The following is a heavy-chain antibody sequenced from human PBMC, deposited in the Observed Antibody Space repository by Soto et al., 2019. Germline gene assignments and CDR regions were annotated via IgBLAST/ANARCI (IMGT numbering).Heavy chain of an antibody. Sequence: SETLSLTCTVSGGSISSSSYYWGWIRQPPGKGLEWIGSTYYSGSTYYNPSLKSRVTISVDTSKNQFSLKLSSVTAADTAVYYCAGIYGDCLTVDYWGQGTLVTVSS. D-gene: IGHD4-17*01. J-gene: IGHJ4*02. CDR1: GGSISSSSYY. V-gene: IGHV4-39*01. CDR2: TYYSGST. CDR3: AGIYGDCLTVDY.